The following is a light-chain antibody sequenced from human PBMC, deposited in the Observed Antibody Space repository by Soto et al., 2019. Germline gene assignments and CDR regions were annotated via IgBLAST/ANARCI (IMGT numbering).Light chain of an antibody. CDR3: QQYNNWPYT. CDR1: ESVSSN. V-gene: IGKV3-15*01. Sequence: ETVMTQSPATLSVSPGERATLSCRASESVSSNLAWYQQKPGQAPRLLIHGASTRAADIPARFSGSGSGTEITLTISSLQSEDFAVYYCQQYNNWPYTFGQGTKLEIK. CDR2: GAS. J-gene: IGKJ2*01.